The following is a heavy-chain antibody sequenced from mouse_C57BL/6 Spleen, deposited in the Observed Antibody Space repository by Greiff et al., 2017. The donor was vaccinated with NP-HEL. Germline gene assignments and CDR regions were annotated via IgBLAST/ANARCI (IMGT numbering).Heavy chain of an antibody. CDR1: GFTFTDYY. D-gene: IGHD2-3*01. V-gene: IGHV7-3*01. CDR3: ARYKHDGSPWFAY. Sequence: EVKLMESGGGLVQPGGSLSLSCAASGFTFTDYYMSWVSQPPGKALEWLGFIRNKANGYTTEYSASVKGRFTISRDNSQSILYLQMNALRAEDSATYYCARYKHDGSPWFAYWGQGTLVTVSA. J-gene: IGHJ3*01. CDR2: IRNKANGYTT.